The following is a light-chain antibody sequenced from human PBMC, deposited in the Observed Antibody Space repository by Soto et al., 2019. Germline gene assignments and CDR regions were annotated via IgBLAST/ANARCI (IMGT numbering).Light chain of an antibody. CDR2: AAS. Sequence: DVQLTQSPSCLSASVRDRVTITLRASQGISNYLAWYQQKPGKVPKLLIYAASTLQSGVPSRFSGSGSGTDFTLTISSLQPEDVATYYCQKYNSAPPTFGQGTKVDNK. J-gene: IGKJ1*01. V-gene: IGKV1-27*01. CDR3: QKYNSAPPT. CDR1: QGISNY.